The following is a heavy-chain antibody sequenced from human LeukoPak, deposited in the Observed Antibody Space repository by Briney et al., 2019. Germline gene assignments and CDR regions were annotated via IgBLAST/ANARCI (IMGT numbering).Heavy chain of an antibody. J-gene: IGHJ4*02. V-gene: IGHV3-30-3*01. CDR1: GFTFSNYA. CDR3: ARDHRGVRDYFDY. CDR2: ISYDGSNK. Sequence: GGSLRLSCAASGFTFSNYAMHWVRQAPGKGLEWAAVISYDGSNKYYADSVKGRFTISRDNSKNTLYLQMNSLRAEDTAVYYCARDHRGVRDYFDYWGQGTLVTVSS. D-gene: IGHD3-10*01.